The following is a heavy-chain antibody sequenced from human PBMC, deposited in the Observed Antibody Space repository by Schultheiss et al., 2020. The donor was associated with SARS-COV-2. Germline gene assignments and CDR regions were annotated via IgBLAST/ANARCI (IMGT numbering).Heavy chain of an antibody. D-gene: IGHD2-2*01. V-gene: IGHV4-34*01. J-gene: IGHJ6*03. CDR1: GGSFSGYY. Sequence: SETLSLTCAVYGGSFSGYYWSWIRQPPGKGLEWIGEINHSGSTNYNPSLKSQVTISVDTSKNQFSLKLSSVTAADTAVYYCAREREYQLPPYYYYYYMDVWGKGTTVTVSS. CDR2: INHSGST. CDR3: AREREYQLPPYYYYYYMDV.